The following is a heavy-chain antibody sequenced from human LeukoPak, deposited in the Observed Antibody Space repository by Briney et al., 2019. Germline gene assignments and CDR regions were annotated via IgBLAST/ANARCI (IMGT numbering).Heavy chain of an antibody. V-gene: IGHV1-18*01. J-gene: IGHJ4*02. CDR2: ISAYNGNT. Sequence: ASVKVSCKASGYTFTSYGISWVRQASGQGLEWMGWISAYNGNTNYAQKLQGRVTMTTDTSTSTAYMELRSLRSDDTAVYYCARDGDPYCSSTSCYFDYWGQGTLVTVSS. CDR3: ARDGDPYCSSTSCYFDY. CDR1: GYTFTSYG. D-gene: IGHD2-2*01.